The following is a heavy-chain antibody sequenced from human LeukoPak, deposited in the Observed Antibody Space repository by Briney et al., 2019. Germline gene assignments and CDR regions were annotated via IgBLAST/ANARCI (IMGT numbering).Heavy chain of an antibody. J-gene: IGHJ4*02. V-gene: IGHV3-30-3*01. CDR3: ARDGDGLEYFDY. Sequence: GGSLRLSCAASGFTFSSYAMHWVRQAPGKGLEWVAVISYDGSNKYYADSVKGRFTISRDNAKNSLYLQMNSLRAEDTAVYYCARDGDGLEYFDYWGQGTLVTVSS. D-gene: IGHD5-24*01. CDR2: ISYDGSNK. CDR1: GFTFSSYA.